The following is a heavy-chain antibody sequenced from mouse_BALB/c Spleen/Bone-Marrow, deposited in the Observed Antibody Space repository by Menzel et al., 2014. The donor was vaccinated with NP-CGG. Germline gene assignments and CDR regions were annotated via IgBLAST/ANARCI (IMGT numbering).Heavy chain of an antibody. D-gene: IGHD4-1*01. CDR1: GFNIKDTY. J-gene: IGHJ4*01. CDR2: IDPANGNT. V-gene: IGHV14-3*02. CDR3: ARWEYYAMDY. Sequence: EVQLQQSGAELVKPGASVKLSCTASGFNIKDTYMHWVKQRPEQGLEWIGRIDPANGNTKYDPKFQGKATITADTSSSTAYLQLSSLTSEVTAVYYCARWEYYAMDYWGQGTSVTVSS.